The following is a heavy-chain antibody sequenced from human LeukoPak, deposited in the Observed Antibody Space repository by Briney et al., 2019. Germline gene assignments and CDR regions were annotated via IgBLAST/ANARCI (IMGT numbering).Heavy chain of an antibody. CDR1: GGSISSGGYS. D-gene: IGHD5-24*01. CDR3: ARGGPGWLDY. V-gene: IGHV4-30-4*07. J-gene: IGHJ4*02. CDR2: IYYTGNT. Sequence: SETLSLTCAVSGGSISSGGYSWSWIRQPPGKGMEFIAYIYYTGNTYFNPSLKSRVTISVDTSKNQFSLKLSSVTAADTAVYYCARGGPGWLDYWGQGTLVTVSS.